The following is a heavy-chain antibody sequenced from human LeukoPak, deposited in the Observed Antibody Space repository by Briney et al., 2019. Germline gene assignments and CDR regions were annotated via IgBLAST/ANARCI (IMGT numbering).Heavy chain of an antibody. Sequence: SVKVSCKASGGTFSSYAISWVRQAPGQGLEWMGGIIPIFGTANYAQKFQGRVTITADESTSTAYMELSSLRSEDTAVYYCARDAYYYDSSGYTDGMDVWGQGTTVTVSS. D-gene: IGHD3-22*01. CDR3: ARDAYYYDSSGYTDGMDV. CDR2: IIPIFGTA. J-gene: IGHJ6*02. V-gene: IGHV1-69*13. CDR1: GGTFSSYA.